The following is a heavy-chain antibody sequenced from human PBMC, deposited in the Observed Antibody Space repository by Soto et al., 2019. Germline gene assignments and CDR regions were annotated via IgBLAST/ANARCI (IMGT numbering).Heavy chain of an antibody. D-gene: IGHD6-19*01. J-gene: IGHJ4*02. Sequence: GGSLRLSCAASGFTFSTFDMSWVRQPPGKGLEWVSVISGRDDSANYADSVKGRFTISKDKSSNTLYLQMNNLRAEDTAVYYCVKGAWLDYWGQGSLVNVSS. CDR1: GFTFSTFD. CDR3: VKGAWLDY. V-gene: IGHV3-23*01. CDR2: ISGRDDSA.